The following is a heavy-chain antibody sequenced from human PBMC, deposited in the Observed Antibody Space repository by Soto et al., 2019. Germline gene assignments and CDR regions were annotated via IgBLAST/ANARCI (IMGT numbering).Heavy chain of an antibody. V-gene: IGHV3-48*01. J-gene: IGHJ5*02. CDR2: ISSSSSTI. CDR3: ARHPERIAQIGWFDP. D-gene: IGHD6-13*01. CDR1: GFTFRSHS. Sequence: EVQLVESGGGLVQPGGSLRLSCAASGFTFRSHSMNWVRQAPGKRLEWVSYISSSSSTIYYADSVKGRFTISRDNANASLYLQMYSLRAEDTAVYYCARHPERIAQIGWFDPWGQGTLVTVSS.